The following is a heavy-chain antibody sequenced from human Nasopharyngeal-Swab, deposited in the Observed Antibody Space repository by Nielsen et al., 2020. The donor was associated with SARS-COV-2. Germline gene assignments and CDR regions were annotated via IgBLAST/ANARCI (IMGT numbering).Heavy chain of an antibody. CDR2: INHSGST. J-gene: IGHJ4*02. V-gene: IGHV4-34*01. D-gene: IGHD1-26*01. Sequence: RQAPGKGLEWIGEINHSGSTNYNPSLKSRVTISVDTSKNQFSLKLSSVTAADTAVYYCARGEATQDYFDYWGQGTLVTVS. CDR3: ARGEATQDYFDY.